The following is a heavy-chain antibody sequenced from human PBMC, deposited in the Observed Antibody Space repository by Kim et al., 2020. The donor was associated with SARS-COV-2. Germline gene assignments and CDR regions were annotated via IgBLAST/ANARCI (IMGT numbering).Heavy chain of an antibody. CDR2: IYYSGST. V-gene: IGHV4-39*01. J-gene: IGHJ5*02. CDR1: GGSISSSSYY. Sequence: SETLSLTCTVSGGSISSSSYYWGWIRQPPGKGLEWIGSIYYSGSTYYNPSLKSRVTISVDTSKNQFSLKLSSVTAADTAVYYCARRGSSSWYRPRNWFDPWGQGTLVTVSS. CDR3: ARRGSSSWYRPRNWFDP. D-gene: IGHD6-13*01.